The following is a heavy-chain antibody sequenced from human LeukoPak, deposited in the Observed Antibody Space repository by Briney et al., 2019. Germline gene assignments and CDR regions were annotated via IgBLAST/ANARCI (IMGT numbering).Heavy chain of an antibody. CDR1: AFSFTDHV. CDR2: IGNTYE. Sequence: GGSLRLSCVGSAFSFTDHVMNWVRQAPGKGLEWISSIGNTYEYYADSVRGRFTISRDTAENSLYLQMNSLRAEDTAVYYCASKDPYDSRAYLLDYWGQGTLVTVSS. J-gene: IGHJ4*02. D-gene: IGHD3-22*01. V-gene: IGHV3-69-1*01. CDR3: ASKDPYDSRAYLLDY.